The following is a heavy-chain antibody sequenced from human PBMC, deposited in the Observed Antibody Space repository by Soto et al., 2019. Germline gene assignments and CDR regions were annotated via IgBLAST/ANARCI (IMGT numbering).Heavy chain of an antibody. D-gene: IGHD3-9*01. CDR1: GFTFSSYA. J-gene: IGHJ6*02. CDR2: ISNNGGST. Sequence: PGGSLRLSCSASGFTFSSYAMHWVRQAPGKGLEYVSVISNNGGSTDYAASVKGRFTISRDDSKNSLYLQMNSLKTEDTAVHYCARGVVIINSYYGLDVWGQGTTVTVSS. V-gene: IGHV3-64*04. CDR3: ARGVVIINSYYGLDV.